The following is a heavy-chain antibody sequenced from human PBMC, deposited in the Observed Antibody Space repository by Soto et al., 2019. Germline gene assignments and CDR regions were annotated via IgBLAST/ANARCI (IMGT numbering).Heavy chain of an antibody. Sequence: PSETLSLTCTVSGGSISSSSYYWGWIRQPPGKGLEWIGSIYYSGSTYYNPSLKSRATISVYTSKNQFSLKLSSVTAADTAVYYCARHSYSPSDYWGQGTLVTVSS. CDR1: GGSISSSSYY. V-gene: IGHV4-39*01. CDR2: IYYSGST. D-gene: IGHD5-18*01. CDR3: ARHSYSPSDY. J-gene: IGHJ4*02.